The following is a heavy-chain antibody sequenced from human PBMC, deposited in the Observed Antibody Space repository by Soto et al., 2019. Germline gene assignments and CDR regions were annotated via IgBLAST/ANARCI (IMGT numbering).Heavy chain of an antibody. V-gene: IGHV3-21*01. CDR1: GFTFSSYS. CDR3: ARARQYCSSTSCYQIYYFDY. J-gene: IGHJ4*02. Sequence: GGSLRLSCAASGFTFSSYSMNWVRQAPGKGLEWVSSISSSSSYIYYADSVKGRFTISRDSAKNSLYLQMNSLRAEDTAVYYCARARQYCSSTSCYQIYYFDYWGQGTLVTVSS. D-gene: IGHD2-2*01. CDR2: ISSSSSYI.